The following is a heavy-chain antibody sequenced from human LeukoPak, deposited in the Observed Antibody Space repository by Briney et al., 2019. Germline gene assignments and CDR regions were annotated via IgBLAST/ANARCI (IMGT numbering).Heavy chain of an antibody. Sequence: KASQTLSLTCTVSGGSISSGDYYWSWIRQPPGKGLEWIGYIYYSGSTYYNPSLKSRVTISVDTSKNQFSLKLSSVTAADTAVYYCARTYYYSSHAFDIWGQGTMVTVSS. CDR2: IYYSGST. V-gene: IGHV4-30-4*01. CDR1: GGSISSGDYY. J-gene: IGHJ3*02. CDR3: ARTYYYSSHAFDI. D-gene: IGHD3-10*01.